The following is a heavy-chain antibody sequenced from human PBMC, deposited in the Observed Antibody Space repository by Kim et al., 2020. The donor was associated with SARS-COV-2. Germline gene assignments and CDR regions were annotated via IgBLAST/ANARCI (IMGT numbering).Heavy chain of an antibody. CDR3: AKDEGYDFWSGRNWFDP. V-gene: IGHV3-23*01. CDR1: GFTFSSYA. J-gene: IGHJ5*02. D-gene: IGHD3-3*01. Sequence: GGSLRLSCAASGFTFSSYAMSWVRQAPGKGLEWVSAISGSGGSTYYADSVKGRFTISRDNSKNTLYLQMNSLRAEDTAVYYCAKDEGYDFWSGRNWFDPWGQGTLVTVSS. CDR2: ISGSGGST.